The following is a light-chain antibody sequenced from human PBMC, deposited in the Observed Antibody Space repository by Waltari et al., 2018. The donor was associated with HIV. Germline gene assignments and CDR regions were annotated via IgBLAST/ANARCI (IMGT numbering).Light chain of an antibody. Sequence: EILMTQSPATLSVSPGERATLSCRASQSVSSNLAWYQQKPGQAPRLLIYGASTRATGIPARFSGSGCGTEFTLTISSLQSEDFAVYYCQQYNNWTFGQGTKVEIK. J-gene: IGKJ1*01. V-gene: IGKV3-15*01. CDR3: QQYNNWT. CDR2: GAS. CDR1: QSVSSN.